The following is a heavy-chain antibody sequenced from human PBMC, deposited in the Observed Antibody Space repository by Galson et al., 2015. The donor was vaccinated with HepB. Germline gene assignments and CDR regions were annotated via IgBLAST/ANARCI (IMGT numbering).Heavy chain of an antibody. D-gene: IGHD2-2*01. CDR2: INPNSGGT. Sequence: SVKVSCKASGYTFTGYYMHWVRQAPGQGLEWMGRINPNSGGTNYAQKFQGRVTMTRDTSISTAYMELSRLRSDDTAVYYCARDGTGCSSTSCYLFYYGMDVWGQGTTVTVSS. CDR3: ARDGTGCSSTSCYLFYYGMDV. V-gene: IGHV1-2*06. CDR1: GYTFTGYY. J-gene: IGHJ6*02.